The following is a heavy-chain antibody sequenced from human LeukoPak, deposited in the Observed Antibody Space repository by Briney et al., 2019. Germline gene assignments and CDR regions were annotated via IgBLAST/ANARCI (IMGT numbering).Heavy chain of an antibody. CDR2: ISGTGLNT. Sequence: GSLRLSCAASGFTFSSYAMSWVRQAPGKGLEWVSAISGTGLNTYYADSVKGRFTISRDNSKNTLYLQMNSLRAEDTAVYYCAKRVSSWYWVDYWGQGTLVTVSS. V-gene: IGHV3-23*01. CDR1: GFTFSSYA. CDR3: AKRVSSWYWVDY. J-gene: IGHJ4*02. D-gene: IGHD6-13*01.